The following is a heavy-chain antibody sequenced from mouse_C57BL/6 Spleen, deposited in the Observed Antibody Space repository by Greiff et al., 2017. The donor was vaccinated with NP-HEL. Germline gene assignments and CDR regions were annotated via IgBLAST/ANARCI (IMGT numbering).Heavy chain of an antibody. J-gene: IGHJ3*01. CDR2: IHPNSGST. D-gene: IGHD1-1*01. CDR1: GYTFTSYW. CDR3: ARSPYYGSSYIAWFAY. Sequence: VQLQQSGAELVKPGASVKLSCKASGYTFTSYWMHWVKQRPGQGLEWIGMIHPNSGSTNYNEKFKSKATLTVDKSSSTAYMQLSSLTSEDSAVYYCARSPYYGSSYIAWFAYWGQGTLVTVSA. V-gene: IGHV1-64*01.